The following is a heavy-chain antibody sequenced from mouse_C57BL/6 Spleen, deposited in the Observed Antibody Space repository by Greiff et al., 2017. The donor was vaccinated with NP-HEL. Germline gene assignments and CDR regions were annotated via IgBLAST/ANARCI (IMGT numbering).Heavy chain of an antibody. CDR3: ARYGNSYYFDY. Sequence: EVKLVESGGDLVKPGGSLKLSCAASGFTFSSYGMSWVRQTPDKRLEWVATISSGGSYTYYPDSVKGRFTISRDNAKNTLYLQMSSLKSEDTAMYYCARYGNSYYFDYWGQGTTLTVSS. CDR2: ISSGGSYT. CDR1: GFTFSSYG. J-gene: IGHJ2*01. D-gene: IGHD2-10*02. V-gene: IGHV5-6*02.